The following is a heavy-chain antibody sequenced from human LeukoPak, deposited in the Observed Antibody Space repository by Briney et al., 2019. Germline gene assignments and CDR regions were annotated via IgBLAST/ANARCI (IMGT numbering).Heavy chain of an antibody. V-gene: IGHV3-13*01. CDR2: IGTAGDT. CDR3: ARAPTVSVGYCSSVTCQVDY. Sequence: GGSVTLSCAASGFTFSSYDMLWVRQATGKGLEWVSAIGTAGDTYYPVAVKGSFTITRDNAKTSPYLQMKSLRAGDTAVYYWARAPTVSVGYCSSVTCQVDYWGPGTLGTVS. J-gene: IGHJ4*03. CDR1: GFTFSSYD. D-gene: IGHD2-2*01.